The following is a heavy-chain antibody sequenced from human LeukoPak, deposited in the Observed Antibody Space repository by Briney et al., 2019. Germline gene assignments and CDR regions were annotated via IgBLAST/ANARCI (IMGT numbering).Heavy chain of an antibody. Sequence: ASVKVSCKASGYTFSSYDINWVRQATGQGLEWMGWVNPNSGNTGYAQKFQGRLTMTRNSSINTAYMELSSLRSEDTAVYYCARGTQWELADDAFDFWGQGTLVTVSS. CDR2: VNPNSGNT. V-gene: IGHV1-8*02. J-gene: IGHJ3*01. CDR1: GYTFSSYD. CDR3: ARGTQWELADDAFDF. D-gene: IGHD1-26*01.